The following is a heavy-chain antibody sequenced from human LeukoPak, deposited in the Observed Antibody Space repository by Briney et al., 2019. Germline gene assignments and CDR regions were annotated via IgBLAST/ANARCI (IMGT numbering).Heavy chain of an antibody. J-gene: IGHJ4*02. CDR1: GFTFSSYW. Sequence: GGSLRLSCAASGFTFSSYWMRWVRQAPGRGLEWVSAISRDGGDTFYADSVKGRFTISRDNSKNTVYLQMNSLRAEDTALYYCAKLGHTSGYYARHSDYWGQGTLVTVSS. CDR3: AKLGHTSGYYARHSDY. D-gene: IGHD3-22*01. V-gene: IGHV3-23*01. CDR2: ISRDGGDT.